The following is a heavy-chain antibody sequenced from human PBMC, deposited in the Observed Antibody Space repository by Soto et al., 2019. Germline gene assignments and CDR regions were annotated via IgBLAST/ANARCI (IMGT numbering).Heavy chain of an antibody. Sequence: QLQLQESGPGLVKPSETLSLTCTVSGGSISSSSYYWGWIRQPPGKGLEWIGSIYYSGSTYYNPSLKSRVTISVDTSKNQFSLKLSSVTAADTAVYYCVGGGIGCSGGSCYFFDYWGQGTLVTVSS. CDR3: VGGGIGCSGGSCYFFDY. CDR1: GGSISSSSYY. D-gene: IGHD2-15*01. CDR2: IYYSGST. J-gene: IGHJ4*02. V-gene: IGHV4-39*01.